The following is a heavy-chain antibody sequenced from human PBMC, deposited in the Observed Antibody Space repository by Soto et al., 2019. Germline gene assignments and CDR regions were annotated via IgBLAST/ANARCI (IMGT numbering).Heavy chain of an antibody. D-gene: IGHD6-19*01. CDR1: GFTVSTYY. V-gene: IGHV3-66*01. J-gene: IGHJ4*02. Sequence: EVQLVESGGGLVQPGGSLRLSCVGSGFTVSTYYMSWVRHAPGKGLEWVSSIHRDGTTYYAGSVKGRFIVSRDSSENTVSLQMNSLTADDTALYFCASYHGCGGWPSWGQGTVVTVSS. CDR2: IHRDGTT. CDR3: ASYHGCGGWPS.